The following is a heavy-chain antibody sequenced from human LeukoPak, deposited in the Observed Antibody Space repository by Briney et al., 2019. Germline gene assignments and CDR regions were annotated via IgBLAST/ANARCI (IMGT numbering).Heavy chain of an antibody. CDR1: GFTFSSYA. V-gene: IGHV3-23*01. CDR2: ISGSGGST. D-gene: IGHD3-22*01. Sequence: GGSLRLSCAASGFTFSSYAMSWVRQAPGKGLEWVSAISGSGGSTYYADSVKGRFTISRDNSKNTLYLQMNSLRAEDTAVYYCAKALYYYDSSGYYSDYWGQGTLVTVSS. CDR3: AKALYYYDSSGYYSDY. J-gene: IGHJ4*02.